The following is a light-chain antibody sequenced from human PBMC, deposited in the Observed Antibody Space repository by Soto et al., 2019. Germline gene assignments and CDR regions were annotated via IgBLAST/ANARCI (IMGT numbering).Light chain of an antibody. J-gene: IGKJ2*01. CDR1: QSISNY. Sequence: DIQMTQSPSSLSASVGDRVTITCRASQSISNYLNWYQQKPGKAPKLLIYAASSLQSGVPSRFSGSGSGTDFTLTISSLQPEEFATYYCQQSYSTLYTFGQGAKLEIK. V-gene: IGKV1-39*01. CDR3: QQSYSTLYT. CDR2: AAS.